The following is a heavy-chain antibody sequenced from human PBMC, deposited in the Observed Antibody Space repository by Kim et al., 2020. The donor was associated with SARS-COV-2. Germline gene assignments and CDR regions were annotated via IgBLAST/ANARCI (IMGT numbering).Heavy chain of an antibody. CDR3: ARGPEYGAYNL. J-gene: IGHJ4*02. V-gene: IGHV1-3*01. CDR2: INAANENT. CDR1: GYTFSAHR. Sequence: ASVNVSCEASGYTFSAHRIHWVRQAPGQRPEWMGCINAANENTKYSQKFIGRFTITSDTSATTAFMELSSLTSEDTAVYYCARGPEYGAYNLWGQGTLITVSS. D-gene: IGHD4-17*01.